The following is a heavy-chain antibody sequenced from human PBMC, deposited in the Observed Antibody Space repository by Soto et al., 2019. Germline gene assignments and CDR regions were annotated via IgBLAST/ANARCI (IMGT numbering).Heavy chain of an antibody. Sequence: QVQLQESGPGLVKPSETLSLTCTVSGASISSYYWSWIRQPPGKGLEWIGYVYYSGSTNYNPSLKSRVTISVDTSKIQFSLKLSSVTAADTAMYYCARDTTPSLWGQGTLVTVSS. CDR3: ARDTTPSL. CDR1: GASISSYY. CDR2: VYYSGST. J-gene: IGHJ4*02. V-gene: IGHV4-59*01. D-gene: IGHD1-1*01.